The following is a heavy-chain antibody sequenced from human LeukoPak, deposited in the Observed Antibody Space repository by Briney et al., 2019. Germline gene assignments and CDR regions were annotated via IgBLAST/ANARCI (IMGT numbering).Heavy chain of an antibody. CDR3: ARRTQPYYFDY. D-gene: IGHD6-13*01. V-gene: IGHV3-30*04. CDR2: ISYDGSNK. J-gene: IGHJ4*02. Sequence: GGSLRLSRAASGFTFSSYAMHWVRQAPGKGLEWVAVISYDGSNKYYADSVKGRFTISRDNSKNTLYLQMNSLRAEDTAVYYCARRTQPYYFDYWGQGTLVTVSS. CDR1: GFTFSSYA.